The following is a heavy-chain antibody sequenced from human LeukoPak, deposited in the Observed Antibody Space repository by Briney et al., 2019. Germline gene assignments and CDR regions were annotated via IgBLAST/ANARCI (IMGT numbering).Heavy chain of an antibody. J-gene: IGHJ4*02. CDR2: IYSGGST. V-gene: IGHV3-66*01. CDR1: GFTFSSYG. CDR3: ARALWWNFDY. D-gene: IGHD4/OR15-4a*01. Sequence: GGSLRLSCAASGFTFSSYGMSWVRQAPGKGLEWVSVIYSGGSTYYADSVKGRFTISRDNSKNTLYLQMNSLRAEDTAVYYCARALWWNFDYWGQGTLVTVSS.